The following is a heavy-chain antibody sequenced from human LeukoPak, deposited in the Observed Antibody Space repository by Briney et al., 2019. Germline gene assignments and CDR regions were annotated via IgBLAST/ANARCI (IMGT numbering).Heavy chain of an antibody. CDR1: GGSISSGSYY. CDR3: ARDYCGGDCHTSYHYYYMDV. J-gene: IGHJ6*03. D-gene: IGHD2-21*02. CDR2: IYTSGST. Sequence: SQTLSLTCTVSGGSISSGSYYWSWIRQPAGKGLEWIGRIYTSGSTNYNPSLKSRVTISVDTSKNQFSLKLSSVTAADTAVYYCARDYCGGDCHTSYHYYYMDVWGKGTTVTVSS. V-gene: IGHV4-61*02.